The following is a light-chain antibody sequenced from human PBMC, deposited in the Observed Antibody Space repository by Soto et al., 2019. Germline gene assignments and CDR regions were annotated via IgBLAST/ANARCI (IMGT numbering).Light chain of an antibody. J-gene: IGLJ2*01. CDR1: SGHNSYA. Sequence: QSVLTQSPSASASLGASVKLTCTLSSGHNSYAIAWHQQQPEKGPRYLMKLNSDGSHNKGDGIPDRFSGSSSGAERYLTISSLQSEDEADYYCQTWGTDSHVVFGGGTKVTVL. CDR2: LNSDGSH. CDR3: QTWGTDSHVV. V-gene: IGLV4-69*01.